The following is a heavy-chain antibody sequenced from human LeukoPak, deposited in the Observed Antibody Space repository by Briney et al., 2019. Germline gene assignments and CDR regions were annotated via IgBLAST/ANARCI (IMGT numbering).Heavy chain of an antibody. Sequence: ASVKVSCKASGYTFTSYDINWVRQATGQGLEWMGWMNPNSGNTGYAQKFQGRVTMTRDTSISTAYMELSRLRSDDTAVYYCARAQYDFWSGYDHWFDPWGQGTLVTVSS. CDR1: GYTFTSYD. V-gene: IGHV1-8*01. D-gene: IGHD3-3*01. CDR3: ARAQYDFWSGYDHWFDP. CDR2: MNPNSGNT. J-gene: IGHJ5*02.